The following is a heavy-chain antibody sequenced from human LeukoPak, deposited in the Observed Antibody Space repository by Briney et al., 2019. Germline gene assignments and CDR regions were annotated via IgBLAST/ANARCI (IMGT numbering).Heavy chain of an antibody. Sequence: PSETLSLTCTVSGGSISSSSYYWGWIRQPPGKGLEGIESIYYSGSTYYNPSLKSRVTISVDTSKNQFSLKLSSVTAADTAVYYCARHMDIVVVPAAMDYWGQGTLVTVSS. CDR2: IYYSGST. CDR1: GGSISSSSYY. J-gene: IGHJ4*02. D-gene: IGHD2-2*03. V-gene: IGHV4-39*01. CDR3: ARHMDIVVVPAAMDY.